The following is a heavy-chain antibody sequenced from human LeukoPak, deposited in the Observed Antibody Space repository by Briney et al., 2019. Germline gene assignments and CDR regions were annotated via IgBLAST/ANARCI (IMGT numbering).Heavy chain of an antibody. CDR3: AKDGVATITFDY. J-gene: IGHJ4*02. D-gene: IGHD5-12*01. V-gene: IGHV3-21*04. CDR2: ISSSSSYI. Sequence: GGSLRLSCAASGFTFSSYSMNWVRQAPGKGLEWVSSISSSSSYIYYADSVKGRFTISRDNSKNTLYLQMNSLRAEDTAVYYCAKDGVATITFDYWGQGTLVTVSS. CDR1: GFTFSSYS.